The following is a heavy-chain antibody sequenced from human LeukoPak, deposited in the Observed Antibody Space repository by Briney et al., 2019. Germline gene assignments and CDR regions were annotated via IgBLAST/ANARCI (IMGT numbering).Heavy chain of an antibody. CDR3: ARHRATGTWSDFDY. Sequence: PGESLKISCRGSGYIFSDYWIGWVRQKPGRGLEWLGVIFPADSNTAYNSSFRGQVTISVDKSIDTAYLQWGSLKASDSAIYYCARHRATGTWSDFDYWGQGTVVTVSS. CDR1: GYIFSDYW. J-gene: IGHJ4*02. D-gene: IGHD1-14*01. V-gene: IGHV5-51*01. CDR2: IFPADSNT.